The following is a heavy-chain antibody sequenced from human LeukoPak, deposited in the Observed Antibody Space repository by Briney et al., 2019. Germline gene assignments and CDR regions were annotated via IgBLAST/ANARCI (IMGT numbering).Heavy chain of an antibody. CDR2: ISGSGGST. J-gene: IGHJ4*02. Sequence: GGSLRLSCAASGFTFSYYAMSWVRQAPGKGLEWVSVISGSGGSTYYADSVEGRFTISRDNSKNTLYLQMNSLRAEDTAVYYCAKRGYDSSGYYGYFDYWAQGTLVTVSS. CDR1: GFTFSYYA. CDR3: AKRGYDSSGYYGYFDY. D-gene: IGHD3-22*01. V-gene: IGHV3-23*01.